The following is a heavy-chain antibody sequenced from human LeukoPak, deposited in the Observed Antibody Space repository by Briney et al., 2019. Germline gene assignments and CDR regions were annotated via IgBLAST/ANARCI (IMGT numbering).Heavy chain of an antibody. CDR3: ARGVFPYSYGYSDY. CDR1: GGSISSYY. D-gene: IGHD5-18*01. J-gene: IGHJ4*02. Sequence: SETLSLTCTVSGGSISSYYWGWIRQPPGKGLEWIGSIYYSGSTYYNPSLKSRVTISVDTSKNQFSLKLSSVTAADTAVYYCARGVFPYSYGYSDYWGQGTLVTVSS. CDR2: IYYSGST. V-gene: IGHV4-39*07.